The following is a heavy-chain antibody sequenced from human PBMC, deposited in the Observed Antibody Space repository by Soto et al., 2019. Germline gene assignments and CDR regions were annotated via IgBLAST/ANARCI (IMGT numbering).Heavy chain of an antibody. CDR3: AKSPEGITMIVLTYYFDY. D-gene: IGHD3-22*01. CDR2: ISGSGGNT. J-gene: IGHJ4*02. Sequence: EVQLLESGGGLVQPGGSLRLSCAASGFTFSSYAMSWVRQAPGKGLEWVSAISGSGGNTYYADSVKGRFTISRDNSKNTLYLQMNSLRAEDTAVYYCAKSPEGITMIVLTYYFDYWGQGTLVTVSS. CDR1: GFTFSSYA. V-gene: IGHV3-23*01.